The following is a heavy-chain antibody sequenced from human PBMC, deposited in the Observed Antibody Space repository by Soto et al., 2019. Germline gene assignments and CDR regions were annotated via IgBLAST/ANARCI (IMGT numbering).Heavy chain of an antibody. CDR1: GFTFSSYA. D-gene: IGHD4-17*01. V-gene: IGHV3-23*01. J-gene: IGHJ4*02. Sequence: GGSLRLSCAASGFTFSSYAMSWVRQAPGKGLEWVSAISGSGGSTYYADSVKGRFTISRDNSKNTLYLQMNSLRAEDTAVYYCAKTDDYGGNSPWDYWGQGTLVTVSS. CDR2: ISGSGGST. CDR3: AKTDDYGGNSPWDY.